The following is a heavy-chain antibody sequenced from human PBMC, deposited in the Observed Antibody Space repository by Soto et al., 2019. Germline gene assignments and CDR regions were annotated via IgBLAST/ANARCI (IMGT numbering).Heavy chain of an antibody. CDR3: ARDSGYDFSYYYMDV. Sequence: SVKVSCKASGGTFSSYTISWVRQAPGQGLEWMGRIIPILGIANYAQKFQGRVTITADKSTSTAYMELSSLRSEDTAVYYCARDSGYDFSYYYMDVWGKGTTVTSP. V-gene: IGHV1-69*04. CDR2: IIPILGIA. J-gene: IGHJ6*03. CDR1: GGTFSSYT. D-gene: IGHD5-12*01.